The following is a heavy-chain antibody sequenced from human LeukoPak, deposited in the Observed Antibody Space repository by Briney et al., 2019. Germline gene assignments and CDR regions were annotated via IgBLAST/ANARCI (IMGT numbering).Heavy chain of an antibody. D-gene: IGHD5-18*01. V-gene: IGHV3-23*01. CDR1: GFTFSTYA. J-gene: IGHJ1*01. Sequence: GGSLRLSCAASGFTFSTYAMSWVRQAPGKGLEWVSVISGSGTSTYYADSVKGRFTISRDNARSSLYLQMNSLRAEDTAVYYCARAGYSMDTEYFQHWGQGTLVTVSS. CDR3: ARAGYSMDTEYFQH. CDR2: ISGSGTST.